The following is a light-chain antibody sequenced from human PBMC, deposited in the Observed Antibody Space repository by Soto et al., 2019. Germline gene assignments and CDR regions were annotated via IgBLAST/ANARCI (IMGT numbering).Light chain of an antibody. CDR3: QHNNSYSEA. Sequence: DIQMTQSPSTLSGSVGDRVTITCRASQTISSWLAWYQQKPGKAPKLLIYKASTLKSGVPSRFSGSGSGTEFTLTISSLQPDDFAPYYRQHNNSYSEAFGQGTKVELK. V-gene: IGKV1-5*03. CDR1: QTISSW. CDR2: KAS. J-gene: IGKJ1*01.